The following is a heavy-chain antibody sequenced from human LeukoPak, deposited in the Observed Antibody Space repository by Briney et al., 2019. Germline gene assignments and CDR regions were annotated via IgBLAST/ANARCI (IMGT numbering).Heavy chain of an antibody. Sequence: ASVKVSCKASGYTFTSYDINWVRQATGQGLEWMGWMNPNSGNTGYAQKCQGRVTMTRNTSISTAYMELSSLRSEDTAVYYCARSPAQYYDYVWGSYRYRHFDYWGQGTLVTVSS. V-gene: IGHV1-8*01. CDR2: MNPNSGNT. J-gene: IGHJ4*02. D-gene: IGHD3-16*02. CDR1: GYTFTSYD. CDR3: ARSPAQYYDYVWGSYRYRHFDY.